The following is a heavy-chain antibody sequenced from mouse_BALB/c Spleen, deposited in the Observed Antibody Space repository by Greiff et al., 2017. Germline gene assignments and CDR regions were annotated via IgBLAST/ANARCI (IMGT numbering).Heavy chain of an antibody. CDR1: GYTFTSYW. CDR2: INPSTGYT. J-gene: IGHJ4*01. V-gene: IGHV1-7*01. CDR3: ARSNWDRAMDY. Sequence: VQLQQSGAELAKPGASVKMSCKASGYTFTSYWMHWVKQRPGQGLEWIGYINPSTGYTEYNQKFKDKATLTADKSSSTAYMQLSSLTSEDSAVYYCARSNWDRAMDYWGQGTSVTVSS. D-gene: IGHD4-1*02.